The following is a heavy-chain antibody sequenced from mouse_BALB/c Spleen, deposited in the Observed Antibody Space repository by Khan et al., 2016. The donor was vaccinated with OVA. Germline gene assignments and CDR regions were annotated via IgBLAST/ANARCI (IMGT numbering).Heavy chain of an antibody. CDR1: GYSITSDYA. CDR2: ISYSGST. Sequence: EVQLQESGPGLVKPSQSLSLTCTVTGYSITSDYAWNWIRQFPGNKLEWMGYISYSGSTSYTPSLKSRIYITRDTSKNQFFLQLNSVTTEDTATYYCARGNYYGYAMDYWGQGTSVTVSS. D-gene: IGHD1-1*01. CDR3: ARGNYYGYAMDY. V-gene: IGHV3-2*02. J-gene: IGHJ4*01.